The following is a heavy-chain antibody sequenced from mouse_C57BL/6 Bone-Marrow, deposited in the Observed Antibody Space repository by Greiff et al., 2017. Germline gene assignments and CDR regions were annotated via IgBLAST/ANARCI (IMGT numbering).Heavy chain of an antibody. CDR3: PLLQYPWYFYG. V-gene: IGHV1-81*01. CDR1: GYTFTSYG. CDR2: IYPRSGNI. D-gene: IGHD1-1*01. Sequence: QVQLQQSGAELARPGASVKLSCKASGYTFTSYGISWVKQRTGQGLEWIGEIYPRSGNIYYNEKFKGKAALNADKSSSTAYMELRSLTSEDSAVYFCPLLQYPWYFYGWCTGTTVTVSS. J-gene: IGHJ1*03.